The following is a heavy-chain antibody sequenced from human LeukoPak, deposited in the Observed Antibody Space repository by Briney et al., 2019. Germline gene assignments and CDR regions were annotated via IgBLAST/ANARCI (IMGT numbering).Heavy chain of an antibody. Sequence: GGSLRLSCAASGFTFSTYSVNWVRPGPGKGLEGVSKSSSSDSTIYYADSVKGRFTISRDNANNLMSLQMNSLRAEDTAVYCCARPGGYSWYKGVWCKGTTVAVSS. V-gene: IGHV3-48*04. CDR2: SSSSDSTI. D-gene: IGHD6-13*01. J-gene: IGHJ6*03. CDR3: ARPGGYSWYKGV. CDR1: GFTFSTYS.